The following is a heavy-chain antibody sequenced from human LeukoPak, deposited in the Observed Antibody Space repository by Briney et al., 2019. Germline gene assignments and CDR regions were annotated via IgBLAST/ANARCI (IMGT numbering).Heavy chain of an antibody. CDR1: GYTFTSYD. D-gene: IGHD3-22*01. CDR2: FDPEDGET. V-gene: IGHV1-24*01. Sequence: ASVKVSCKASGYTFTSYDINWVRQATGQGLEWMGGFDPEDGETIYAQKFQGRVTMTEDTSTDTAYMELSSLRSEDTAVYYCATGLPLYYYDSSGYPGWFDYWGQGTLVTVSS. J-gene: IGHJ4*02. CDR3: ATGLPLYYYDSSGYPGWFDY.